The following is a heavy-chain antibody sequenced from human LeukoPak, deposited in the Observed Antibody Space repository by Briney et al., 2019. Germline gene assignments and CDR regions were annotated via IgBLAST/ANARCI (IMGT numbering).Heavy chain of an antibody. J-gene: IGHJ3*02. V-gene: IGHV3-23*01. Sequence: GGSLRLSCAASGFTFSNAWMSWVRQAPGKGLEWVSAISGSGGSTYYADSVKGRFTISRDNSKNTLYLQMNSLRAEDTAVYYCAKGSGYYGAFDIWGQGTMVTVSS. D-gene: IGHD3-3*01. CDR1: GFTFSNAW. CDR2: ISGSGGST. CDR3: AKGSGYYGAFDI.